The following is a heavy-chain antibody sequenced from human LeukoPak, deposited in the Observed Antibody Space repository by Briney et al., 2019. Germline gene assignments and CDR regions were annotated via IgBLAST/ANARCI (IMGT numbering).Heavy chain of an antibody. J-gene: IGHJ4*02. CDR3: ARGPDYYDSSGPIAYFDY. CDR1: GYTFTNYG. D-gene: IGHD3-22*01. V-gene: IGHV1-18*01. Sequence: ASVKVSCKASGYTFTNYGISWVRQAPGQGLEWVAWISLATGAPSYAQKFQGRVTLTTDTSASTAYMELRSLKSDDTAVYYCARGPDYYDSSGPIAYFDYWGQGTLVTVSS. CDR2: ISLATGAP.